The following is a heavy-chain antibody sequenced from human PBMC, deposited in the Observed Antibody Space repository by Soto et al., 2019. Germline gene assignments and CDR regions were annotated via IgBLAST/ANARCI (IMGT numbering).Heavy chain of an antibody. CDR1: GESFSGYY. CDR2: IYHSGST. J-gene: IGHJ4*02. Sequence: SETLSLTCAVYGESFSGYYWSWFRQPPEKGLEWIGEIYHSGSTNYNPSLKSRVTISVDKSKNQFSLKLSSVTAADTAVYYCARDVGYHYDGSPSGQFDFWGQGTLVTVSS. V-gene: IGHV4-34*01. CDR3: ARDVGYHYDGSPSGQFDF. D-gene: IGHD3-22*01.